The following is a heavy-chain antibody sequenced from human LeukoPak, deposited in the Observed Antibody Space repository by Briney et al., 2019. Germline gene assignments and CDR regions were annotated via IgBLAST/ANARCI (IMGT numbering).Heavy chain of an antibody. CDR2: ISGNGGST. J-gene: IGHJ4*02. D-gene: IGHD7-27*01. CDR3: AKDLRWGLDY. Sequence: PGGSLRLSCAASGFTFSTYGMSWVRQAPGKGLEWVSAISGNGGSTYYADSVKGRFTISRDNSKNTLYLQMNSLRAEDTAVYYCAKDLRWGLDYWGQGTLVTVSS. V-gene: IGHV3-23*01. CDR1: GFTFSTYG.